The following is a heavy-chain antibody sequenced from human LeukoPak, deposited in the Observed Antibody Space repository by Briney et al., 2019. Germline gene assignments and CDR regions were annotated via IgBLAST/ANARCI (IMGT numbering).Heavy chain of an antibody. D-gene: IGHD4-11*01. CDR1: GFTFSNYG. J-gene: IGHJ4*02. V-gene: IGHV3-23*01. CDR3: ATAKSYSSTYAY. CDR2: ISGSGGNT. Sequence: GGSLRLSCAASGFTFSNYGMSWVRQAPGKGLEWVAVISGSGGNTYYADSVKGRFTISRDNSKNTLYLQVNSLRAEDTAVYYCATAKSYSSTYAYWGQGTLVTVSS.